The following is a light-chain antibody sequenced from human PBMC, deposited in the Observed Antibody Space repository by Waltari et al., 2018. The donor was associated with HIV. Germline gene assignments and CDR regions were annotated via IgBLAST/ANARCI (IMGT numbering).Light chain of an antibody. Sequence: EIVLTQSPGTPSLSPGERANLSCRASQSVSSSYLAWYQQKPGQAPRLLIYGASSRATGIPDRFSGSGSGTDFILTISRLEPEDSAVYYCHQYGSSPRGTFGQGTKVEIK. J-gene: IGKJ1*01. CDR3: HQYGSSPRGT. CDR1: QSVSSSY. V-gene: IGKV3-20*01. CDR2: GAS.